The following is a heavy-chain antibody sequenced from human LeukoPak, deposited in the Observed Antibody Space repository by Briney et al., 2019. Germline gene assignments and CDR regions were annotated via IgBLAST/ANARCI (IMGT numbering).Heavy chain of an antibody. CDR3: ARRLTLTGRSFDP. J-gene: IGHJ5*02. V-gene: IGHV1-8*01. CDR1: GYTFSSYD. CDR2: MNPNSGNT. D-gene: IGHD3-9*01. Sequence: ASVKVSCKASGYTFSSYDITWVRQATGQGLEWMGWMNPNSGNTGYAQKFHGTVTMTRNTSISTAYMELSSLTSDDTAVYYCARRLTLTGRSFDPWGQGTLVTVSS.